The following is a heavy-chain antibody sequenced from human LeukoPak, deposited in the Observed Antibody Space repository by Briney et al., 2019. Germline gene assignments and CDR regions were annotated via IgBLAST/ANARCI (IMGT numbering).Heavy chain of an antibody. CDR2: IYSSGST. Sequence: PSETLSLTCTVSGGSISSYYWSWIRQPAGKGPEWIGRIYSSGSTNYNPSRKSRVTMSVDTSKNQFSLKLSSVTAADTAVYYCARGQYHLLYWYFDLWGRGTLVTVSS. CDR3: ARGQYHLLYWYFDL. CDR1: GGSISSYY. D-gene: IGHD2-2*01. V-gene: IGHV4-4*07. J-gene: IGHJ2*01.